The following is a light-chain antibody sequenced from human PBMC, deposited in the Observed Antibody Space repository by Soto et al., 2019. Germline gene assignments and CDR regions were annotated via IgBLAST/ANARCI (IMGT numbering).Light chain of an antibody. CDR2: DVS. CDR1: SSDVGVYNY. V-gene: IGLV2-14*01. CDR3: SSYTGSSTLDV. J-gene: IGLJ1*01. Sequence: QSALTQPASVSGSPGQSITISCTGTSSDVGVYNYVSWYQQHPGKAPKLMIYDVSNRPSGVSNRFSGSKSGNTASLTISGLQAEDEADYYCSSYTGSSTLDVFGTGTKVTVL.